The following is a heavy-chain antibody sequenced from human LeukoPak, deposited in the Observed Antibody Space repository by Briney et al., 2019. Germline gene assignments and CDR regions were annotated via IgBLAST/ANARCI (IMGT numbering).Heavy chain of an antibody. D-gene: IGHD2-2*01. V-gene: IGHV4-61*01. J-gene: IGHJ4*02. CDR2: IHYSGST. CDR1: GGSVSSGSYY. CDR3: ARDNGYCSSTSCYGLDY. Sequence: PSETLSLTCTVSGGSVSSGSYYWRWIRQPPGKGLEWIGYIHYSGSTNYNPSLESRVTISVDTSKNQFSPKLNSVTAADTAVYYCARDNGYCSSTSCYGLDYWGQGTLVTVSS.